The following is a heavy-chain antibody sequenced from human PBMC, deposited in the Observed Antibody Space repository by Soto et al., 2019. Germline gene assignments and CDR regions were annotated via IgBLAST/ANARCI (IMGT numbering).Heavy chain of an antibody. CDR3: ATLGEGRGGDIVAKQKNFGY. CDR2: IDPSDSYT. D-gene: IGHD5-12*01. Sequence: GESLKISCKGSGYSFTSYWISWVRQMPGKGLEWMGRIDPSDSYTNYSPSFQGHVTISADKSISTAYLQWSSLKASDTAMYYCATLGEGRGGDIVAKQKNFGYWGQGTLVTVSS. V-gene: IGHV5-10-1*01. CDR1: GYSFTSYW. J-gene: IGHJ4*02.